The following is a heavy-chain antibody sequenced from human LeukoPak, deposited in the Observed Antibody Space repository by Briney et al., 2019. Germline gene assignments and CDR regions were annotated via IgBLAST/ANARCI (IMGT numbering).Heavy chain of an antibody. D-gene: IGHD3-10*01. Sequence: SETLSLTCSVSGGSISGYYWSWIRQPPGKRLEYIGYIYYTGSATYNPSLESRVTMSVGTSENQFSLRLTSVTAADTAVYYCARHYGSGTYPLGYWGQGAPVTVSS. V-gene: IGHV4-59*08. J-gene: IGHJ4*02. CDR1: GGSISGYY. CDR2: IYYTGSA. CDR3: ARHYGSGTYPLGY.